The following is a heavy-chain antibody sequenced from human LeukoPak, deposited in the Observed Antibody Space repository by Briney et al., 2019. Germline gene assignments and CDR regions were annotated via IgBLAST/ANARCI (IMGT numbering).Heavy chain of an antibody. J-gene: IGHJ4*02. CDR3: AKGGSPDE. Sequence: PGGSLRLSCAASELFFPNAWMTWVRQAPGRGLEWVSIIYNSGITYYGDSVKGRFTISRDISRNTVYLQMNNLRVDDTAVYYCAKGGSPDEWGQGTLVTVSS. CDR2: IYNSGIT. V-gene: IGHV3-66*01. D-gene: IGHD6-13*01. CDR1: ELFFPNAW.